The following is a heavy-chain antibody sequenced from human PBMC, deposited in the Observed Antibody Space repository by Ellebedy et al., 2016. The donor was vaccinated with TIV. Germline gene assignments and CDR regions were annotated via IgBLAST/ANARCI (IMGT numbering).Heavy chain of an antibody. CDR1: GLIFTNYG. CDR2: IWYDGSNK. J-gene: IGHJ4*02. CDR3: ARGSPRNWNDLEN. V-gene: IGHV3-33*01. D-gene: IGHD1-1*01. Sequence: GGSLRLXCAASGLIFTNYGMHWVRQAPGKGLEWVAVIWYDGSNKYYADSVKGRFTISRDNSKNTLYLQMSSLRADDTALYYCARGSPRNWNDLENWGQGTLVTVSS.